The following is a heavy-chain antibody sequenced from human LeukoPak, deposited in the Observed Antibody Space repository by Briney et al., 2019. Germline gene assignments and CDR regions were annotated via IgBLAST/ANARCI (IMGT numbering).Heavy chain of an antibody. CDR2: IYYSGTT. J-gene: IGHJ6*03. Sequence: PSETLSLTCSVSGGSISSGSYYWSWIRQHPGKGLEWIGYIYYSGTTYYNPSLRSRVAISVDTSKNQFSLKLSSVTAADTAVYYCVRAGHGDARPYHYSMDVWGQGTTVTVSS. CDR3: VRAGHGDARPYHYSMDV. CDR1: GGSISSGSYY. D-gene: IGHD4-17*01. V-gene: IGHV4-31*03.